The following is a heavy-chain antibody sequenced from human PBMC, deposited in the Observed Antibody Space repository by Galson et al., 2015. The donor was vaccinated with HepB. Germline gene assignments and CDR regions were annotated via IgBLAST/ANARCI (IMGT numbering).Heavy chain of an antibody. V-gene: IGHV3-30-3*01. Sequence: SLRLSCAASGFTFSSYAMHWVRQAPGKGLEWVAVISYDGSNKYYADSVKGRFTISRDNSKNTLYLQMNSLRAEDTAVYYCARDSSSSYYYYYYMDVWGKGTTVTVSS. D-gene: IGHD6-13*01. CDR3: ARDSSSSYYYYYYMDV. CDR1: GFTFSSYA. J-gene: IGHJ6*03. CDR2: ISYDGSNK.